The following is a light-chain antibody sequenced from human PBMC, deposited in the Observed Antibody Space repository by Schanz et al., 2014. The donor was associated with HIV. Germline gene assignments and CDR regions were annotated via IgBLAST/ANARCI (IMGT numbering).Light chain of an antibody. CDR1: TSNIGSNH. CDR3: AAWDDSLNGWV. CDR2: ANN. V-gene: IGLV1-44*01. Sequence: QSVLTQPPSASGTPGQRVTISCSGSTSNIGSNHVDWYQQLPGTAPSLLIQANNQRPSGVPDRFSGSKSGTSASLAISGLRSEDEADYHCAAWDDSLNGWVFGGGTKLTVL. J-gene: IGLJ3*02.